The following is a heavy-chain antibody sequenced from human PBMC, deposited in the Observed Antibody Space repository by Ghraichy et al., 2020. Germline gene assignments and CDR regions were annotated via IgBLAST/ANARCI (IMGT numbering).Heavy chain of an antibody. J-gene: IGHJ6*02. D-gene: IGHD2-2*02. V-gene: IGHV3-33*01. CDR2: IWYDGSNK. CDR3: ARSYCSSTSCYSYGMDV. CDR1: GFTFSSYG. Sequence: GGSLRLSCAASGFTFSSYGMHWVRQAPGKGLEWVAVIWYDGSNKYYADSVKGRFTISRDNSKNTLYLQMNSLRAEDTAVYYCARSYCSSTSCYSYGMDVWGQGTTVTVSS.